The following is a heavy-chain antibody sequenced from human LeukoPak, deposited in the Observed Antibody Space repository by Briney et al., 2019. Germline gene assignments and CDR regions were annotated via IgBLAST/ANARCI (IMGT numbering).Heavy chain of an antibody. CDR3: AKDLLGSSSVLDY. CDR2: ISGSGGST. Sequence: PGGSLRLSCAASGFTFSSYAMSWVCQAPGKGLEWVSAISGSGGSTYYADSVKGRFTISRDNSKNTLYLQMNSLRAEDTAVYYCAKDLLGSSSVLDYWGQGTLVTVSS. V-gene: IGHV3-23*01. CDR1: GFTFSSYA. D-gene: IGHD6-6*01. J-gene: IGHJ4*02.